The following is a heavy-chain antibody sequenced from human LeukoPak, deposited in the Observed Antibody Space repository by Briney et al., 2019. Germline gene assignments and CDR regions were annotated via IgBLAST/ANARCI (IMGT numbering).Heavy chain of an antibody. D-gene: IGHD2-2*01. V-gene: IGHV3-23*01. CDR1: GFTFSSYA. CDR2: ISGSGGST. J-gene: IGHJ4*02. Sequence: GGSLRLSCAASGFTFSSYAMSWVRQAPGKGLEWVSAISGSGGSTYYAGSVKGRFTISRDNAKNTLYLQMNSLRAEDTAVYYCANMKTSYSGYWGQGTLVTVSS. CDR3: ANMKTSYSGY.